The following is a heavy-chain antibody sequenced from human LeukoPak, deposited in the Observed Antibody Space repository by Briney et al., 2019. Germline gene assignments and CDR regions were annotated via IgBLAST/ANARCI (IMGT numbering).Heavy chain of an antibody. Sequence: SQTLSLTCVISGYSVSDNRAAWNWIRQSPSRGLEWLGRTYYRSKWYNEYAVSVRSRITINADTSMNQFSLQLNSVTPEDTAVYYCARGFPDTFDYWGQGTLVTVSS. CDR3: ARGFPDTFDY. V-gene: IGHV6-1*01. J-gene: IGHJ4*02. CDR1: GYSVSDNRAA. D-gene: IGHD1-14*01. CDR2: TYYRSKWYN.